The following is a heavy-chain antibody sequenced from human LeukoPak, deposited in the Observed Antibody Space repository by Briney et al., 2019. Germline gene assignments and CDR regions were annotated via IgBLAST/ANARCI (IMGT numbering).Heavy chain of an antibody. CDR2: IKQDGSEK. Sequence: GGSLRFSCAASGFTFSSYWMSWVRQAPGKGLEWVANIKQDGSEKYYLDSVKGRFTISRDNAKSSLYLQMNSLRAEDTAVYYCARGQTTVTNWGQGTLVTVSS. V-gene: IGHV3-7*03. D-gene: IGHD4-17*01. J-gene: IGHJ4*02. CDR1: GFTFSSYW. CDR3: ARGQTTVTN.